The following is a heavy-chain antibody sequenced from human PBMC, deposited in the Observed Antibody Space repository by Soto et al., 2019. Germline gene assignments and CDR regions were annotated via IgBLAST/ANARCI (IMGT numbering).Heavy chain of an antibody. V-gene: IGHV1-8*01. CDR3: ACIKQDYAVA. CDR2: MNPNSGNT. CDR1: GYTFTSYD. Sequence: QVQLVQSGAEVKKPGASVKVSCKASGYTFTSYDINWVRQATGQGLEWMGWMNPNSGNTAYAQKSQGRGTMTRNTAISTTNMELSSLRAEDTAVYYCACIKQDYAVAWGQGTLVTVSS. J-gene: IGHJ4*02. D-gene: IGHD3-16*01.